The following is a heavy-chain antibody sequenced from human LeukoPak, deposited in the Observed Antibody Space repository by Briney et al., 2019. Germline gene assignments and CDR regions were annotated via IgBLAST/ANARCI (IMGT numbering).Heavy chain of an antibody. CDR3: ALDGEWELLSFDY. V-gene: IGHV1-69*04. CDR2: IIPILGIA. CDR1: GGTFSSYA. Sequence: SVKVSCKASGGTFSSYAISWVRQAPGQGLEWMGRIIPILGIANYAQKFQGRVTITADKSTSTAYMELSSLRSEDTAVYYCALDGEWELLSFDYWGQGTLVTVSS. J-gene: IGHJ4*02. D-gene: IGHD1-26*01.